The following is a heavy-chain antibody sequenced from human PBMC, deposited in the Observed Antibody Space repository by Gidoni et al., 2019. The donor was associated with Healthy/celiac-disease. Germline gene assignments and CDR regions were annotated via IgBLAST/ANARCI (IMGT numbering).Heavy chain of an antibody. CDR2: IKSKTDGGTT. J-gene: IGHJ4*02. CDR1: GFTFSNAW. V-gene: IGHV3-15*07. D-gene: IGHD3-16*01. CDR3: TTAECDYVWGNLYYFDY. Sequence: EVQLVESGGGLVKPGGSLRLSCAASGFTFSNAWMNWVRQAPGKGLEWFGRIKSKTDGGTTDYAAPVKGRFTISRDDSKNTLYLQMNSLKTEDTAVYYCTTAECDYVWGNLYYFDYWGQGTLVTVSS.